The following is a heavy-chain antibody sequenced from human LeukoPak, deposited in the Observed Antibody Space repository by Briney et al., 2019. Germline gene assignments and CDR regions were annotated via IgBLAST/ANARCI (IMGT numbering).Heavy chain of an antibody. V-gene: IGHV4-39*07. CDR1: GGSISTSTYY. Sequence: SETLSLTCTVSGGSISTSTYYWGWVRQPPGTGLQWIATTYAGASLKSRVTMSLDTSKNQFFLRLTSVTAADTAVYYCARGTITTVTDSWGPGTLVTVSS. D-gene: IGHD4-17*01. CDR2: ATT. J-gene: IGHJ4*02. CDR3: ARGTITTVTDS.